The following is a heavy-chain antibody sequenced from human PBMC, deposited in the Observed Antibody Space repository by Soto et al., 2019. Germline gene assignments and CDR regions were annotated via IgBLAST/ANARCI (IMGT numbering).Heavy chain of an antibody. CDR1: GGSFIGYY. V-gene: IGHV4-34*01. CDR3: ARGTHYDFWSGYEDYYYGMDV. D-gene: IGHD3-3*01. Sequence: PSETLSLTCAVYGGSFIGYYWSWSRQPPGKGLEWIGEINHSGSTNYNPSLKSRVTISVDTSKNQFSLKLSSVTAADTAVYYCARGTHYDFWSGYEDYYYGMDVWGQGTTVTVSS. J-gene: IGHJ6*02. CDR2: INHSGST.